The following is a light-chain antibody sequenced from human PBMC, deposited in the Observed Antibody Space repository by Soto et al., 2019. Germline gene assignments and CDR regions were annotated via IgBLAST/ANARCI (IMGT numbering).Light chain of an antibody. J-gene: IGLJ2*01. CDR3: GTWDSSLSAAVV. CDR2: ENN. Sequence: QSVLTQPPSVSAAPGQKVTISCSGSSSNIGNNYVSWYQQLPGTAPKLLIYENNKRPSGIPDRFSGSKSGTSATLGITGLQTGDDADYYCGTWDSSLSAAVVFGGGTKLTVL. CDR1: SSNIGNNY. V-gene: IGLV1-51*02.